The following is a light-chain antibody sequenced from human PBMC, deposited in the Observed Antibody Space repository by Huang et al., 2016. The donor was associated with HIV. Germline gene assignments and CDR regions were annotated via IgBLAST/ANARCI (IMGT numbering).Light chain of an antibody. CDR2: WAS. CDR3: QQYFFSPMT. V-gene: IGKV4-1*01. CDR1: HSLLNRPKRKNY. J-gene: IGKJ3*01. Sequence: DLVMTQSPDFLAVSLGERATISCKSSHSLLNRPKRKNYLAWYQQNPGQPPKLLIYWASGRESGVPDRFIGSGSGTDFTLTISSLQAEDVAVYFCQQYFFSPMTFGPGTKVDI.